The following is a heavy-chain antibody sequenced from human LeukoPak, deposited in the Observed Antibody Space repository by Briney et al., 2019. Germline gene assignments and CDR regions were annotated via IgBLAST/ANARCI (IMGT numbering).Heavy chain of an antibody. CDR1: GFTFSSYN. V-gene: IGHV3-21*01. CDR2: ITSGSSHI. CDR3: ARVVDTPMVLYGAFDI. Sequence: SGGSLRLSCAASGFTFSSYNMNWVRQTPGQGLEWVSSITSGSSHIYYADSVKGRFTISRDNAKNSLYLQMNSLRAEDTAVYYCARVVDTPMVLYGAFDIWGQGTMVTVSS. J-gene: IGHJ3*02. D-gene: IGHD5-18*01.